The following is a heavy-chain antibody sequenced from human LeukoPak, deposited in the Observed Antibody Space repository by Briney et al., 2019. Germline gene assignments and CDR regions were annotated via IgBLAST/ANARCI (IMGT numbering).Heavy chain of an antibody. CDR1: GFTFSDNY. CDR3: ARDGGSISPDY. D-gene: IGHD2-2*01. J-gene: IGHJ4*02. Sequence: GGSLRLSCAASGFTFSDNYMSWSRQAPGKGLEWVSYISSGGSITYYADSVKGRFTISRDNAKNELYLQMNSLRAEDTAVYYCARDGGSISPDYSSRGTLVTVSS. V-gene: IGHV3-11*01. CDR2: ISSGGSIT.